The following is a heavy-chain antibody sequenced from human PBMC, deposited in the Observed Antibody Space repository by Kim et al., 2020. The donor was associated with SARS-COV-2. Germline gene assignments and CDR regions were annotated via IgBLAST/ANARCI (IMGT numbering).Heavy chain of an antibody. V-gene: IGHV3-21*01. Sequence: GGSLRLSCAASGFTFSSYSMNWVRQAPGKGLEWVSSISSSSSYIYYADSVKGRFTISRDNAKNSLYLQMNSLRAEDTAVYYCARDYYDSSGGRLFDYWGQGTLVTVSS. CDR3: ARDYYDSSGGRLFDY. CDR1: GFTFSSYS. J-gene: IGHJ4*02. CDR2: ISSSSSYI. D-gene: IGHD3-22*01.